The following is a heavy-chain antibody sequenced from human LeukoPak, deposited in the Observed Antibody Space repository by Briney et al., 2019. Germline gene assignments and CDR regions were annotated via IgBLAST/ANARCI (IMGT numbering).Heavy chain of an antibody. D-gene: IGHD4-23*01. J-gene: IGHJ6*03. CDR3: ARDATVVTPGIDYYYMDV. CDR1: GGSISSYY. V-gene: IGHV4-4*07. CDR2: IYTSGST. Sequence: PSETLSLTCTVSGGSISSYYWSWIRQPAGKGLEWIGRIYTSGSTNYNPSLKSRVTMSVDTSKNQFSLKLSSVTAADTAVYYCARDATVVTPGIDYYYMDVWGKGTTVTISS.